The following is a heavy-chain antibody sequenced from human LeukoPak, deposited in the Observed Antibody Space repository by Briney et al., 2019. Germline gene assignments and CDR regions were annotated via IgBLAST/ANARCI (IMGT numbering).Heavy chain of an antibody. Sequence: GGSLRLSCEASGFTFSHYWMHWVRQAPGKGLVWVSRTNTDGSSTTYVDSVKGRFTISRDNAKNTMYLQMNSLRAEDTAVYYCVPTDSSGLDWGQGALVTVSS. J-gene: IGHJ4*02. CDR1: GFTFSHYW. V-gene: IGHV3-74*01. CDR3: VPTDSSGLD. CDR2: TNTDGSST. D-gene: IGHD3-22*01.